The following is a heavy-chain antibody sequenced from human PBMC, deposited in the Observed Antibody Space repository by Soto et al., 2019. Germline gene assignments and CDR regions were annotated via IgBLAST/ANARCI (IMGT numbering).Heavy chain of an antibody. D-gene: IGHD3-3*01. Sequence: ASVKVSCKASGYTFTSYYMHWVRQAPGQGLEWMGIINPSGGSTSYAQKFQGRVTMTRDTSTSTVYMELSSLRSEDTAVYYCAREGGYNYDFWSGYYMGVNYYYGMDVWGQGTTVTVSS. CDR3: AREGGYNYDFWSGYYMGVNYYYGMDV. J-gene: IGHJ6*02. CDR2: INPSGGST. V-gene: IGHV1-46*01. CDR1: GYTFTSYY.